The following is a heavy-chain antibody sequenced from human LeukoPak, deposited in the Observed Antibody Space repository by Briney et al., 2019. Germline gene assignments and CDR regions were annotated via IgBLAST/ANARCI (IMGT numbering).Heavy chain of an antibody. D-gene: IGHD7-27*01. J-gene: IGHJ3*02. CDR2: INVSPAYI. CDR1: GFAFSSYN. Sequence: GGSLRLSCAASGFAFSSYNLSWVRQAPGKGLEWVSSINVSPAYISYADSVKGRFTISRDNAKNSLYLQMNSLRAEDTAVYFCARDLNWGAGALDIWGQGTMVTVSS. V-gene: IGHV3-21*01. CDR3: ARDLNWGAGALDI.